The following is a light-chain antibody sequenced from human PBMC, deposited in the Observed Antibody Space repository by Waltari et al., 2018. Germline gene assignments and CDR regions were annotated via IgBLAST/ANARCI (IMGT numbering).Light chain of an antibody. J-gene: IGLJ3*02. CDR2: DDH. Sequence: NFMLTQPHSVSESPGKTITISCTRSSGSIASTYVQWYQQRPGSAPTTVIYDDHQRPSGVPDRFSGSIDISSHSASLTIAGLKTEDEADYYRHSYDNIYQGVFGGGTKLTVL. V-gene: IGLV6-57*04. CDR1: SGSIASTY. CDR3: HSYDNIYQGV.